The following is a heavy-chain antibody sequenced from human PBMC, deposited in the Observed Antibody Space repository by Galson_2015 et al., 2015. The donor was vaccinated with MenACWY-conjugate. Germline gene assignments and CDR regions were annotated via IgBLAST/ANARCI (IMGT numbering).Heavy chain of an antibody. D-gene: IGHD2-15*01. Sequence: SLRLSCAASGFTFSSYSMNWVRQAPGKGLEWVSYISSSSSTIYYADAVRGRFTISRDNAKNSLYLQMNSLRAEDTAVYYCARERTVVVVAARITTFDYWGQGTLVTVSS. CDR3: ARERTVVVVAARITTFDY. CDR1: GFTFSSYS. J-gene: IGHJ4*02. CDR2: ISSSSSTI. V-gene: IGHV3-48*04.